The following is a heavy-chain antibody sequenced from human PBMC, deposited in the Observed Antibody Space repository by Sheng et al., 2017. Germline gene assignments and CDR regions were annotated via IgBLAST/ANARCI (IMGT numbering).Heavy chain of an antibody. V-gene: IGHV3-30*10. J-gene: IGHJ3*01. CDR1: GFSFSSHA. D-gene: IGHD3-10*01. CDR2: MSSDGYK. CDR3: ITDAFDV. Sequence: QVQLVESGGGVVQPGRSLRLSCAASGFSFSSHAMHWVRQAPGKGLEWVAVMSSDGYKYYRDSVKGRFTISRDNTKNTFYLQMNSLRTEDTAMYWGITDAFDVWGQGTKVTVS.